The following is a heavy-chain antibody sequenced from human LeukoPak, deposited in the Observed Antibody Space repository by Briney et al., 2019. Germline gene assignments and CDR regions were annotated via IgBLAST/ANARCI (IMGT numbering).Heavy chain of an antibody. CDR3: ARGFYFSMTELYYLDL. J-gene: IGHJ2*01. D-gene: IGHD2-8*01. CDR2: IKQDGSEK. V-gene: IGHV3-7*04. CDR1: GFTVSSNY. Sequence: GGSLRLSCAASGFTVSSNYMSWVRQAPGKGLEWVANIKQDGSEKFYVDSVKGRFTISRDNAKNSLYLQMNSLRAEDSAVYFCARGFYFSMTELYYLDLWGRGTLVTVSS.